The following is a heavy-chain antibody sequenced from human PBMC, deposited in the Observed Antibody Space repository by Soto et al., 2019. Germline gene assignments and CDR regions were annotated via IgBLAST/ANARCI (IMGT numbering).Heavy chain of an antibody. D-gene: IGHD3-10*01. CDR1: GGSFSGYY. CDR2: INHSGST. CDR3: ARRMKNVLVVRGSSNFDY. Sequence: PSETLSLTCAVYGGSFSGYYWSWIRQPPGKGLEWIGEINHSGSTNYNPSLKSRVTISVDTSKNQFSLKLSSVTAADTAVYYCARRMKNVLVVRGSSNFDYWGQGTLVTVSS. J-gene: IGHJ4*02. V-gene: IGHV4-34*01.